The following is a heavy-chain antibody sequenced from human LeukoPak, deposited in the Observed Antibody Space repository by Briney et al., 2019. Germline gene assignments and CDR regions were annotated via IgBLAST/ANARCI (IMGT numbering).Heavy chain of an antibody. CDR3: ARGYSSSWYKSSGDAFDI. Sequence: GASVKVSCKPFGYPFPSYDITWVGQATGQGLEWMGWMNPKSGNTGYEQKFQGRVTMTRNTSISTAYMELSSLRSEDTAVYYCARGYSSSWYKSSGDAFDIWGQGTMVTVSS. CDR1: GYPFPSYD. V-gene: IGHV1-8*01. D-gene: IGHD6-13*01. CDR2: MNPKSGNT. J-gene: IGHJ3*02.